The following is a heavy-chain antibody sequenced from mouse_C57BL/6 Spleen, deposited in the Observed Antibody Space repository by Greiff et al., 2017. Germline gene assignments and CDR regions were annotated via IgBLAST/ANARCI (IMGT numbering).Heavy chain of an antibody. CDR1: GFTFSSYT. CDR2: ISGGGGNT. D-gene: IGHD2-4*01. V-gene: IGHV5-9*01. Sequence: EVKVVESGGGLVKPGGSLKLSCAASGFTFSSYTMSWVRQTPEKRLEWVATISGGGGNTYYPDSVKGRFTISRDNAKNTLYLQMSSLRSEDTALYYCARRGGNDYYFDYWGQGTTLTVSS. J-gene: IGHJ2*01. CDR3: ARRGGNDYYFDY.